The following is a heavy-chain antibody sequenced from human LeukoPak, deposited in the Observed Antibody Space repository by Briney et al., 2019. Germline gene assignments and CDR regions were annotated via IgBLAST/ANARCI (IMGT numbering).Heavy chain of an antibody. CDR2: IIPIFGTA. J-gene: IGHJ6*03. Sequence: ASVKVSCKASGYTFTSYDINWVRQATGQGLEWMGGIIPIFGTANYAQKFQGRVTITADESTSTAYMELSSLRSEDTAVYYCATSRWVSYYGSGSKWDYYYYYYMDVWGKGTTVTISS. V-gene: IGHV1-69*13. CDR3: ATSRWVSYYGSGSKWDYYYYYYMDV. CDR1: GYTFTSYD. D-gene: IGHD3-10*01.